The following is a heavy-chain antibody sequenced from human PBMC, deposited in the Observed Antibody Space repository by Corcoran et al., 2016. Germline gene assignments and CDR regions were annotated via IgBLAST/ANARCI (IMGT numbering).Heavy chain of an antibody. CDR2: ISYDGSNK. CDR3: AKNGIAAAGHYYGMDV. CDR1: GFTFSSYG. Sequence: QVQLVESGGGVVQPGRSLRLSCAASGFTFSSYGMHWVRQAPGKGLEWVAVISYDGSNKYYADSVKGRFTIYRDNSKNTLYLQMNSLRAEDTAVYYCAKNGIAAAGHYYGMDVWGQGTTVTVSS. V-gene: IGHV3-30*18. J-gene: IGHJ6*02. D-gene: IGHD6-13*01.